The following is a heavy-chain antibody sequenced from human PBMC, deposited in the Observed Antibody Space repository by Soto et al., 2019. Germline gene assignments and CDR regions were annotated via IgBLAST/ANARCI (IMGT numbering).Heavy chain of an antibody. CDR3: ARDGFGRYDDSGSEAFDI. D-gene: IGHD3-10*01. CDR1: GLTVSDKY. CDR2: IYTSGTT. Sequence: PGGSLRLSCAASGLTVSDKYMNWVRQAPGKGLEWVSVIYTSGTTYYADPVKGRFTISRDNFKNTLYLQMNSLRAEDTAMYYCARDGFGRYDDSGSEAFDIWGQGTMVTVSS. J-gene: IGHJ3*02. V-gene: IGHV3-53*01.